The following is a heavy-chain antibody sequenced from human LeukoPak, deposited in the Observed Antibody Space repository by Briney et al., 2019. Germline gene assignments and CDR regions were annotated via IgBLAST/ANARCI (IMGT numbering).Heavy chain of an antibody. CDR1: GFAFSSYW. V-gene: IGHV3-7*01. J-gene: IGHJ4*02. CDR2: IKRDGSDR. CDR3: ARDANYYDSRGENYFNY. Sequence: GGSLRLSCAASGFAFSSYWMSWVRQAPGKGLEWVANIKRDGSDRYYVDSVKGRFTISRDNAKNSLYLQLNSLRAEDTAVYYCARDANYYDSRGENYFNYWGQGTLVTVSS. D-gene: IGHD3-22*01.